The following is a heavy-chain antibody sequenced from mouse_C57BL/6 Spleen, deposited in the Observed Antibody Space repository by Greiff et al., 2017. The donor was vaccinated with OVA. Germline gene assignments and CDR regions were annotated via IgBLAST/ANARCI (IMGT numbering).Heavy chain of an antibody. Sequence: DVKLVESGGGLVKPGGSLKLSCAASGFTFSDYGMHWVRQAPEKGLEWVAYISSGSSTIYYADTVKGRFTISRDNAKNTLFLQMTSLRSEDTAMYYCARGWDYDAMDYWGQGTSVTVSS. V-gene: IGHV5-17*01. CDR3: ARGWDYDAMDY. CDR2: ISSGSSTI. CDR1: GFTFSDYG. J-gene: IGHJ4*01.